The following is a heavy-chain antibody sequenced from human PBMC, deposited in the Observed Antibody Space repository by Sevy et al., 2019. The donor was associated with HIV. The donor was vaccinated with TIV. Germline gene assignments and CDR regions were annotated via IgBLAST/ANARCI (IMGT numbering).Heavy chain of an antibody. Sequence: GESLKISCKGSGYTFTDYWIVWVRQMPGKGLEWMGIIYPGGSDTTYSPSLQGQVTISADKSISTTYLQWSSLKASDTAMYYCARGARGTLPSYYYYGMDVWGLGTTVTVSS. CDR3: ARGARGTLPSYYYYGMDV. D-gene: IGHD1-1*01. CDR1: GYTFTDYW. CDR2: IYPGGSDT. V-gene: IGHV5-51*01. J-gene: IGHJ6*02.